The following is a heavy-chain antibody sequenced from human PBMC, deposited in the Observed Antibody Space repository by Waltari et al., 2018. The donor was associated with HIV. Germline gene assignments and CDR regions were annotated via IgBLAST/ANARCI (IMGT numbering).Heavy chain of an antibody. CDR3: ANLGSDGADPDY. V-gene: IGHV3-30*18. CDR1: GFPFSSYG. Sequence: QVQLVESGGGVVQPGRSLRLSCAASGFPFSSYGMPWVRQAPGKGLEWVAVISYDGSNKYYADSVKGRFTISRDNSKNTLYLQMNSLRAEDTAVYYCANLGSDGADPDYWGQGTLVTVSS. J-gene: IGHJ4*02. CDR2: ISYDGSNK. D-gene: IGHD6-25*01.